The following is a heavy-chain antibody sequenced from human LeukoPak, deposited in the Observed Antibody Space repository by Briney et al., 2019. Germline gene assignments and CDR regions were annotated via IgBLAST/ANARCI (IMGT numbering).Heavy chain of an antibody. D-gene: IGHD3-10*01. Sequence: GGSLRLSCAASGFTVSSNYMNWVRQAPGKGLEWVSLIYSGGGTYYADSVKGRFTISRDNSKNTLYLQMNSLRAEDTAVYYCAKSTMLRGVPDYWGQGTLVTVSS. CDR1: GFTVSSNY. V-gene: IGHV3-53*01. J-gene: IGHJ4*02. CDR2: IYSGGGT. CDR3: AKSTMLRGVPDY.